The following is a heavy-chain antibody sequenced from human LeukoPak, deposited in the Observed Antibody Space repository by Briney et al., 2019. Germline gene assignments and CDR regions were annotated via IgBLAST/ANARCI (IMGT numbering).Heavy chain of an antibody. J-gene: IGHJ4*02. CDR1: GYTFTRHG. D-gene: IGHD2-15*01. CDR3: ARDCSGGSCYNDY. CDR2: ISAYNGNT. Sequence: ASVKVSCKTSGYTFTRHGISWVRQAPGQGLEWMGWISAYNGNTNYAQKFQGRVTMTTDTSTSTAYMELTRLRSDEAAVYYCARDCSGGSCYNDYWGQGTLVTVSS. V-gene: IGHV1-18*01.